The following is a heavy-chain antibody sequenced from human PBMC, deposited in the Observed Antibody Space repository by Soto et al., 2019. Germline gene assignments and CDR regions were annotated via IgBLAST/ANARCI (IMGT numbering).Heavy chain of an antibody. CDR2: ISAYNGNT. CDR3: ARGAAVADPYYYYGMDV. D-gene: IGHD6-19*01. J-gene: IGHJ6*02. Sequence: QVQLVQSGAEVKKPGASVKVSCKASGYTFTSYGISWVRQAPGQGLEWMGWISAYNGNTNYAQKLQGRVTMTTDTSTRTANMEVRSLRSDDTAVYYCARGAAVADPYYYYGMDVWGQGTTVTVSS. V-gene: IGHV1-18*01. CDR1: GYTFTSYG.